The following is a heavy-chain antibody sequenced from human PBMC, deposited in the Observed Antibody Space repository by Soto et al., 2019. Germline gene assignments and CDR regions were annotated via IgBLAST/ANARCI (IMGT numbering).Heavy chain of an antibody. CDR2: ISYDGTNK. CDR1: GFTLSRYA. Sequence: GGSLRLSCVVSGFTLSRYAMHWVRQAPGKGLEWVAAISYDGTNKNYADSVKGRFTISGDYSKDTLYLQMDSLRPDDTAVYYCARPPFDSSGYFRNWGQGTLVTVSS. J-gene: IGHJ4*02. CDR3: ARPPFDSSGYFRN. D-gene: IGHD3-22*01. V-gene: IGHV3-30*04.